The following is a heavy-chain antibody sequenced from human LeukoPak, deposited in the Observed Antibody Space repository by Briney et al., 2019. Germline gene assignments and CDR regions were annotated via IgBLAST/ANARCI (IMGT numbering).Heavy chain of an antibody. Sequence: GASVKVSCKASGYTFTGHYMHWVRQAPGQGLEWMGWINPNSGGTKYAQKFQGRVTLTRDTSISTAYMELSRLRCDDTAVYCCARSYDFWSGPPFDPWGQGTLVTVSS. D-gene: IGHD3-3*01. J-gene: IGHJ5*02. CDR3: ARSYDFWSGPPFDP. CDR2: INPNSGGT. V-gene: IGHV1-2*02. CDR1: GYTFTGHY.